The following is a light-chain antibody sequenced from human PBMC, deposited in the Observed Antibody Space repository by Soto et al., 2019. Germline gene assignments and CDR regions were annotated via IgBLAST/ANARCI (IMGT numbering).Light chain of an antibody. CDR2: IAS. J-gene: IGKJ1*01. CDR3: LQHYNYPRT. CDR1: QGISNY. V-gene: IGKV1-17*03. Sequence: DIQMTQSPSVVSASVGDRVTITCRASQGISNYLAWFQQKPGKVPKRLIYIASTLQSGVPSRFSASGSGTEFNITISSLQPEDFATYYCLQHYNYPRTFGQGTKVDIK.